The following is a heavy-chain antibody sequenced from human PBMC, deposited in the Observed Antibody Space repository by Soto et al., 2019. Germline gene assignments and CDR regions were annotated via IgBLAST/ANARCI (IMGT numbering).Heavy chain of an antibody. J-gene: IGHJ4*02. CDR3: ARDLYSSGWYSPPAFDY. Sequence: QVQLVESGGGVVQPGRSLRLSCAASGFTFSSYAMHWVRQAPGKGLEWVAVISYDGSNKYYADSVKGRFTISRDNSKNTLYLQMNSLRAEDTAVYYCARDLYSSGWYSPPAFDYWGQGNLVTVSS. D-gene: IGHD6-19*01. CDR2: ISYDGSNK. CDR1: GFTFSSYA. V-gene: IGHV3-30-3*01.